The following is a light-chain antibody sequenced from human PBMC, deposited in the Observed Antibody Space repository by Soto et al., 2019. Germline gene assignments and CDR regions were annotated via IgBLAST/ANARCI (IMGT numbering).Light chain of an antibody. CDR3: QQYGSSPPT. Sequence: DILLTQSPGTLSLSPGERATLSCRASQSVSSSYLAWYQQKPGQAPRLLIYGASSRATGIPDRFSGSGSGTDFTLTISRLEPEDFAVYYCQQYGSSPPTFGQGTKV. J-gene: IGKJ1*01. V-gene: IGKV3-20*01. CDR2: GAS. CDR1: QSVSSSY.